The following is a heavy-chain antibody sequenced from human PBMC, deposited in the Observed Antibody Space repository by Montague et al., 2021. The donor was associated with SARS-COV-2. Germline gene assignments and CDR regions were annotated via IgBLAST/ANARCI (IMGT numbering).Heavy chain of an antibody. CDR2: ILYNGTA. D-gene: IGHD2-8*01. CDR1: GSYLRGYF. CDR3: TRGNGWYQP. V-gene: IGHV4-59*08. Sequence: SETLSLTCSVSGSYLRGYFWSWVRQPPGQRLERIGYILYNGTATYNPALRSRLTMSVDMSRNQFSLGLRSMTVTDTAFYYCTRGNGWYQPWGRGTLVTVS. J-gene: IGHJ5*02.